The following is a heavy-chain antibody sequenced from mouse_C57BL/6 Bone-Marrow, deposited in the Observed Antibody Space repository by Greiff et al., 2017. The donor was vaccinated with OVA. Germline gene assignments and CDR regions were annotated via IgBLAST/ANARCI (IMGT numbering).Heavy chain of an antibody. J-gene: IGHJ3*01. CDR2: IYPRSGNT. CDR1: GYTFTSYG. CDR3: ARRGIYYYGSSYVAWFAY. Sequence: QVQLQESGAELARPGASVKLSCKASGYTFTSYGISWVKQRTGQGLEWIGEIYPRSGNTYYNEKFKGKATLTADKSSSTAYMELRSLTSEDSAVYFCARRGIYYYGSSYVAWFAYWGQGPLVTVSA. V-gene: IGHV1-81*01. D-gene: IGHD1-1*01.